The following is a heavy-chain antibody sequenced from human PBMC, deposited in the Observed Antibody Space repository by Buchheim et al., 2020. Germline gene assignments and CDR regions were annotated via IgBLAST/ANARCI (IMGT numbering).Heavy chain of an antibody. J-gene: IGHJ4*02. CDR2: LNEHGSLT. Sequence: VQLVESGGGVVQPGRSLRLSCAASGFTFSSYGMHWVRQVPGKGLVWFSRLNEHGSLTHYAASVKGRFTISRDNARNPLYLQMNSLRVEDTAVYYCARDLSGSDDYWGRGTL. CDR3: ARDLSGSDDY. D-gene: IGHD1-26*01. CDR1: GFTFSSYG. V-gene: IGHV3-74*01.